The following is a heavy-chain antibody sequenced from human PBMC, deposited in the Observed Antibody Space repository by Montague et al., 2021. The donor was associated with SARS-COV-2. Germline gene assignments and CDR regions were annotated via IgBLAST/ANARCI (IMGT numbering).Heavy chain of an antibody. D-gene: IGHD1-1*01. CDR3: TRHVHMTWPEPSPGFDY. CDR2: VHYSGRP. J-gene: IGHJ4*02. V-gene: IGHV4-39*01. CDR1: GDSISSSSYN. Sequence: SDTLSLTCTVSGDSISSSSYNWGWIRQPPGKGLEWIGSVHYSGRPYYNPSLKSRVTIYVDTSRNQLPLKLSSVTAADTAVYYCTRHVHMTWPEPSPGFDYWGQGTLVTVSS.